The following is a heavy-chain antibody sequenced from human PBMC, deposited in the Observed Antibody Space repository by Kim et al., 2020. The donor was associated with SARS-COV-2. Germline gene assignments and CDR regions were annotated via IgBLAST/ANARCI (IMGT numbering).Heavy chain of an antibody. Sequence: GGSLRLSCAASGFTFSSYSMNWVRQAPGKGLEWVSSISSSSSYIYYADSVKGRFTISRDNAKNSLYLQMNSLRAEDTAVYYCAIPRITIFGVVIAPLDVWGQGTTVTVSS. CDR2: ISSSSSYI. CDR3: AIPRITIFGVVIAPLDV. CDR1: GFTFSSYS. J-gene: IGHJ6*02. D-gene: IGHD3-3*01. V-gene: IGHV3-21*01.